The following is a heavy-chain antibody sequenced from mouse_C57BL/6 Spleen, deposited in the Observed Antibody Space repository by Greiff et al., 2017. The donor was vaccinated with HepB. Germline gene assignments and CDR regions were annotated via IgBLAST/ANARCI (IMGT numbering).Heavy chain of an antibody. J-gene: IGHJ1*03. V-gene: IGHV1-82*01. D-gene: IGHD1-2*01. CDR3: ARVEDYYGRGFDV. CDR1: GYAFSSSW. Sequence: VQLQQSGPELVKPGASVKISCKASGYAFSSSWMNWVKQRPGKGLEWIGRIYPGDGDTNYNGKFKGKATLTADKSSSTAYMQLSSLTSEDSAVYFCARVEDYYGRGFDVWGTGTTVTVSS. CDR2: IYPGDGDT.